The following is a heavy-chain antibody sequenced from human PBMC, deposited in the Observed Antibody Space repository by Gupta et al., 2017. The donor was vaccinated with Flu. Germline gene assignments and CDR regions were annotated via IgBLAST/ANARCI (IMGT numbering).Heavy chain of an antibody. CDR1: GFPFSSYG. Sequence: EVQLVESGGGLVKPGGSLRLSCAASGFPFSSYGVNWVRQAPGKGLEWVSFISSSSSYIYYADSVRGRFTISRDNAENSLYLQMNSLRAEDTAVYYCTRAWDCSGGSCYSDYWGQGALVTVSS. V-gene: IGHV3-21*01. CDR2: ISSSSSYI. CDR3: TRAWDCSGGSCYSDY. D-gene: IGHD2-15*01. J-gene: IGHJ4*02.